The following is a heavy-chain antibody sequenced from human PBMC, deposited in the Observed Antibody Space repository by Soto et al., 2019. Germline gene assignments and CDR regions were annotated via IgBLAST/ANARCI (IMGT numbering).Heavy chain of an antibody. J-gene: IGHJ4*02. CDR3: ARDRASSSSGTNFDY. V-gene: IGHV3-21*01. CDR2: ISSSSSYI. Sequence: TGGSLRLSCAASGFTFSSYSMNWVRQAPGKGLEWVSSISSSSSYIYYADSVKGRFTISRDNAKNSLYLQMNSLRAEDTAVYHCARDRASSSSGTNFDYWGQGTLVTVSS. CDR1: GFTFSSYS. D-gene: IGHD6-6*01.